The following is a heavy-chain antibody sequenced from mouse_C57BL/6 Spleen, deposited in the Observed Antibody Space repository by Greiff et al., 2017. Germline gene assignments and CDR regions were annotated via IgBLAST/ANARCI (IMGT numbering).Heavy chain of an antibody. Sequence: EVKLQQSGPELVKPGASVKIPCKASGYTFTDYNMDWVKQSHGKSLEWIGDINPNNGGTIYNQKFKGKATLTVDKSSSTAYMELRSLTSEDTAVYYGARWYYGSRYEGAYFDYWGQGTTLTVSS. D-gene: IGHD1-1*01. CDR1: GYTFTDYN. CDR2: INPNNGGT. J-gene: IGHJ2*01. CDR3: ARWYYGSRYEGAYFDY. V-gene: IGHV1-18*01.